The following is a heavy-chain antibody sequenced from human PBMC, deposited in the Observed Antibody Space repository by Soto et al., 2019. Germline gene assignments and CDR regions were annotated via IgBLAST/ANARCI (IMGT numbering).Heavy chain of an antibody. CDR1: GGSFSGYY. J-gene: IGHJ6*02. CDR2: INHSGST. Sequence: SETLSLTCAVYGGSFSGYYWSWIRQPPGKGLEWIGEINHSGSTNYNPSLKSRVTISVDTSKNQFSLKLSSVTAADTAVYYCARGRGGYCTNGVCSPTYFYYGMDVWGQGTTVTVSS. V-gene: IGHV4-34*01. CDR3: ARGRGGYCTNGVCSPTYFYYGMDV. D-gene: IGHD2-8*01.